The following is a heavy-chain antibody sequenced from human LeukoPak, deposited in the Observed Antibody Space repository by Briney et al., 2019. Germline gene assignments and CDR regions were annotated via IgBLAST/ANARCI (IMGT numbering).Heavy chain of an antibody. D-gene: IGHD2-15*01. J-gene: IGHJ4*02. CDR2: INPNSGGT. V-gene: IGHV1-2*02. CDR1: GYTFTGYY. CDR3: AREVAPGGFDY. Sequence: ASVKVSCKASGYTFTGYYMHWVRQAPGQGRKWMGWINPNSGGTNYAQKFQGRVTMTRDTSISTAYMELSRLRSDDTAVYYCAREVAPGGFDYWGQGTLVTVSS.